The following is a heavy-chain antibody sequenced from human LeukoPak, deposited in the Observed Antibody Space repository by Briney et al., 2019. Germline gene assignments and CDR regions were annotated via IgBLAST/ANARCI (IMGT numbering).Heavy chain of an antibody. V-gene: IGHV4-34*01. CDR2: INHSGYT. J-gene: IGHJ4*02. Sequence: SETLSLTCAISGVSFNDYYWSWVRQTPGKGLEWIGEINHSGYTNDSPSLKSRVTLSIDTSRKQFSLNLRSVTVADTGIYYCTRMTTGHDYWGQGTLVTVSS. CDR1: GVSFNDYY. CDR3: TRMTTGHDY. D-gene: IGHD4-17*01.